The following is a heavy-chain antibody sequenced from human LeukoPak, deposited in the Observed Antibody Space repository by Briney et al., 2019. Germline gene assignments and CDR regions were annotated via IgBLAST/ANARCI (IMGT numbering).Heavy chain of an antibody. V-gene: IGHV4-34*01. CDR2: INHSGYT. J-gene: IGHJ4*02. Sequence: SETLSLTCAISGVSFNDYYWSWVRQTPGKGLEWIGEINHSGYTNDSPSLKSRVTLSIDTSRKQFSLNLRSVTVADTGIYYCTRMTTGHDYWGQGTLVTVSS. CDR1: GVSFNDYY. CDR3: TRMTTGHDY. D-gene: IGHD4-17*01.